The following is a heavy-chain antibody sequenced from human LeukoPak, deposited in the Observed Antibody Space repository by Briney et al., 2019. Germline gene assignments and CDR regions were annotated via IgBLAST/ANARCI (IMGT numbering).Heavy chain of an antibody. Sequence: PSETLSLTCTVSGGSISSYYWSWIRQPPGKRLEWIGYIYHSGSTNYNSSLKSRVTVSVDTSKNQFSLKLSSVTAADTAVYYCARHAAFAEYQSHLTHFDYWGQGTLVTVSS. CDR2: IYHSGST. CDR1: GGSISSYY. CDR3: ARHAAFAEYQSHLTHFDY. J-gene: IGHJ4*02. V-gene: IGHV4-59*08. D-gene: IGHD2-2*01.